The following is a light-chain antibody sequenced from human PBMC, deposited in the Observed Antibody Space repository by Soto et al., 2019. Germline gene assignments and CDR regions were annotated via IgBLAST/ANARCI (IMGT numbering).Light chain of an antibody. CDR1: SSDLGGYNY. V-gene: IGLV2-14*01. CDR2: EVT. J-gene: IGLJ1*01. Sequence: QSALTQPASVSGSPVQSITISCTGVSSDLGGYNYVSWFQQHPGKAPKLMIYEVTNRPSGVSNRFSGSKSGSTASLTISGLQAEDEADYYCRSYTSSNTLVFGTGTKVTVL. CDR3: RSYTSSNTLV.